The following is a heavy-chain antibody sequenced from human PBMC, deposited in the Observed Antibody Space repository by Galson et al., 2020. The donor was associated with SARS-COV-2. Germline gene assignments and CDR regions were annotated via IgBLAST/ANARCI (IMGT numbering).Heavy chain of an antibody. Sequence: GESLKISCAASGFTFSSYSMNWVRQAPGTGLEWVSSISSSSSYIYYADSVKGRFTISRDNAKNSLYLQMNSLRAEDTAVYYCASNRGYSGYDLPSPLDYWGQGTLVTVSS. CDR2: ISSSSSYI. D-gene: IGHD5-12*01. CDR1: GFTFSSYS. CDR3: ASNRGYSGYDLPSPLDY. V-gene: IGHV3-21*01. J-gene: IGHJ4*02.